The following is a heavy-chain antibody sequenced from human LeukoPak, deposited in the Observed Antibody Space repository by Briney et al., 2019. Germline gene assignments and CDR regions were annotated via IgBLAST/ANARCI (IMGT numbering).Heavy chain of an antibody. V-gene: IGHV1-2*02. CDR2: INPNSGVA. CDR3: ARTATALRLDFDC. CDR1: GYTFTDYY. J-gene: IGHJ4*02. D-gene: IGHD2-21*02. Sequence: ASVKVSCKSSGYTFTDYYMHWLRQVPGQGLEWMGWINPNSGVANLPQKFRGRVTMARDTYIDTAYMQLSGLTSNDTAVYYCARTATALRLDFDCWGRGTLVTVSS.